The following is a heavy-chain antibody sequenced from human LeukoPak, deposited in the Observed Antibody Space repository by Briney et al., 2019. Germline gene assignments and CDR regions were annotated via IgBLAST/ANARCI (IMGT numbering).Heavy chain of an antibody. CDR2: INSDGINT. CDR3: ARGLSGYASSLGY. V-gene: IGHV3-74*01. Sequence: GGSLRLSCAASGFTFSNYWMHWVRQAPGKGLVWVSRINSDGINTGYADSVKGRYTISRDNAKNTLNLQMNSLRAEDTAVYYCARGLSGYASSLGYWGQGTLVTVSA. J-gene: IGHJ4*02. D-gene: IGHD6-6*01. CDR1: GFTFSNYW.